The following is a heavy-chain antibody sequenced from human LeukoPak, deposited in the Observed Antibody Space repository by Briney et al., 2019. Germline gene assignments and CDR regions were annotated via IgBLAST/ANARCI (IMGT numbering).Heavy chain of an antibody. V-gene: IGHV4-30-2*01. Sequence: SETLSLTCAVSGGSINSGAYSWSWIRQPPRKGLEWIGYIYHSGSTYYNPSLKSRVTISVDRSKNQFSLKLSSVTAADTAVYYCARAVDTAMVNWGQGTLVTVSS. CDR2: IYHSGST. CDR3: ARAVDTAMVN. CDR1: GGSINSGAYS. J-gene: IGHJ4*02. D-gene: IGHD5-18*01.